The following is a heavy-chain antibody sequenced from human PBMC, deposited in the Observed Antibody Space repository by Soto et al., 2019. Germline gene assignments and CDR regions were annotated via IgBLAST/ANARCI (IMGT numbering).Heavy chain of an antibody. D-gene: IGHD6-19*01. J-gene: IGHJ6*02. CDR2: ISGSGGGK. Sequence: GGSLRLSCAASGFNFSTYALSWVRQAPGKGLEWVSAISGSGGGKYYADSVKGRFTISRDNSKNTLYLQMNSLRADDTAVYYCASEIAVAVIFYYGLGVWGQGTTVTVSS. V-gene: IGHV3-23*01. CDR3: ASEIAVAVIFYYGLGV. CDR1: GFNFSTYA.